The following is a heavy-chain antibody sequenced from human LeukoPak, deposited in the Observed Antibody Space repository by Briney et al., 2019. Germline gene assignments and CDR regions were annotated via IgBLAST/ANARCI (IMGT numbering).Heavy chain of an antibody. CDR3: AKPGYSSDLIYYYYMDV. CDR1: GFTFSDYY. J-gene: IGHJ6*03. Sequence: GGSLRLSCAASGFTFSDYYMSWIRQAPGKGLEWVSYISSSGSTIYYADSVKGRFTISRDNAKNSLYLQMNSLRAEDTAVYYCAKPGYSSDLIYYYYMDVWGKGTTVTVSS. CDR2: ISSSGSTI. V-gene: IGHV3-11*04. D-gene: IGHD6-19*01.